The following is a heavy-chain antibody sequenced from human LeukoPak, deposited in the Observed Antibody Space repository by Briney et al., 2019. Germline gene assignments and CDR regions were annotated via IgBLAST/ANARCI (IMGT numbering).Heavy chain of an antibody. J-gene: IGHJ4*02. V-gene: IGHV3-30*02. CDR3: VKDQAGG. D-gene: IGHD6-19*01. CDR2: IRYNGQLQ. Sequence: GGSLRLSCDASGFTFSDYGMHWVRQAPGKWLEWVAFIRYNGQLQMYGDSVRGRFIISRDNSMNRMYLQLNNVRSEDTAVYYCVKDQAGGWGQGTLVTVSS. CDR1: GFTFSDYG.